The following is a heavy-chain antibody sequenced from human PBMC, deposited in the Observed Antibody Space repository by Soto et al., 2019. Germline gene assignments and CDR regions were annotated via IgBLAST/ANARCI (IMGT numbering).Heavy chain of an antibody. Sequence: ASVKVSCKASGYTFTGYYMHWVRQAPGQGLEWMGWINPNSGGTNYAQKFQGRVTMTRDTSISTAYMELSRLRSDDTAVYYCARELEWLVRGYYYYYGMDVWGQGTTVTVSS. J-gene: IGHJ6*02. CDR2: INPNSGGT. CDR3: ARELEWLVRGYYYYYGMDV. D-gene: IGHD6-19*01. V-gene: IGHV1-2*02. CDR1: GYTFTGYY.